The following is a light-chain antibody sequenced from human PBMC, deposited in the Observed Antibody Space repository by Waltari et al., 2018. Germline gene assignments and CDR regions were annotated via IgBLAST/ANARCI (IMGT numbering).Light chain of an antibody. CDR2: WAS. CDR3: QQYYSTPQK. V-gene: IGKV4-1*01. Sequence: LMTESPDSLAGSLGERATINCKSSQSVLYNLNNKNYLAWYQQKPGQPPKLLIYWASIRESGVPDRFSGSGSGTDFTLTISSLQAEDVGVYYCQQYYSTPQKFGQGTKVEIK. CDR1: QSVLYNLNNKNY. J-gene: IGKJ1*01.